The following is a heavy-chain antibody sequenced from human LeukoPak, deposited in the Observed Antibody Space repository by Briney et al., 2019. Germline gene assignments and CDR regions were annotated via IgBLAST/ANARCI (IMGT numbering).Heavy chain of an antibody. CDR2: IYYSGST. Sequence: PSETLSLTCTVSGGSISSSTYYWGWIRQPPGKGLEWIGSIYYSGSTDYNPSLKTRVTMSVDTSKNQFSLKLSSVTAADTAVYDCSRRSPLNWFDPWGQGTLVTVSS. V-gene: IGHV4-39*01. CDR1: GGSISSSTYY. J-gene: IGHJ5*02. CDR3: SRRSPLNWFDP.